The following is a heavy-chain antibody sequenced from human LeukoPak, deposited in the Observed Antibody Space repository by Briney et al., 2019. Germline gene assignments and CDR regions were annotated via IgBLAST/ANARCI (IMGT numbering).Heavy chain of an antibody. CDR3: AKDPILRRYYYYYMDV. Sequence: PGGSLRLSCAASGFTFSSYAMSWVRQAPGKGLEWVSAISGSGGSTYYADSVKAQFTISRDNSKNTLYLQMNSLRAEDTAVYYCAKDPILRRYYYYYMDVWGKGTTVTVSS. J-gene: IGHJ6*03. D-gene: IGHD3-16*01. CDR1: GFTFSSYA. CDR2: ISGSGGST. V-gene: IGHV3-23*01.